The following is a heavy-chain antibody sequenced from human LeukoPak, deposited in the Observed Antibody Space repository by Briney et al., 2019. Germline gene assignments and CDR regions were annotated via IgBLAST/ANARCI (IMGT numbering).Heavy chain of an antibody. CDR1: GGSVSAYY. D-gene: IGHD3-16*01. J-gene: IGHJ4*02. Sequence: PSETLSLTCSVSGGSVSAYYWSWIRQPLGGGPEWMGYIYNSGNTKYNPSLKSRLTISVDTSGNHFSLKLSSVTAADTAVYYCARHSSLMQLGCFDYWGQGALVTVSS. CDR3: ARHSSLMQLGCFDY. CDR2: IYNSGNT. V-gene: IGHV4-59*08.